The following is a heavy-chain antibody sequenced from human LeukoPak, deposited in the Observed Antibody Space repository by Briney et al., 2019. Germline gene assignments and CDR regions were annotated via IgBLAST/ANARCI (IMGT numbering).Heavy chain of an antibody. V-gene: IGHV1-69*06. Sequence: SVKVSCKASGGTFSSYAISWVRQAPGQGLEWMGGIIPIFGTANYAQKFQGRVTITADKSTSTAYTELSSLRSEDTAVYYCAGGSGSYSVGYYYYYGMDVWGKGTTVTVSS. CDR3: AGGSGSYSVGYYYYYGMDV. J-gene: IGHJ6*04. CDR1: GGTFSSYA. D-gene: IGHD3-10*01. CDR2: IIPIFGTA.